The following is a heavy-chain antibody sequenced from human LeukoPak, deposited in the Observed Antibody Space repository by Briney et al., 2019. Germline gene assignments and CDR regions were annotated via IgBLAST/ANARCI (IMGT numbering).Heavy chain of an antibody. D-gene: IGHD4-23*01. Sequence: GGSLRLSCAASGFTFSNYAMHWVRQAPGKGLEWMAIIWYDGSYKYYADSVKGRFTISRDNSKNTLYLQVNSLTAEDTAVYYCARGNSDAFDIWGHGTTVTVSS. V-gene: IGHV3-33*01. CDR3: ARGNSDAFDI. CDR1: GFTFSNYA. CDR2: IWYDGSYK. J-gene: IGHJ3*02.